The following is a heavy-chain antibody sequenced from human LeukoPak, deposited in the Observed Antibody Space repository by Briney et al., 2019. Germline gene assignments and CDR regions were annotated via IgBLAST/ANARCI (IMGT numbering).Heavy chain of an antibody. J-gene: IGHJ5*02. D-gene: IGHD2-2*01. CDR2: IYHSGST. Sequence: SETLSLTCTVSGYSISSGYYCGWIRQPPGKGLEWIGSIYHSGSTYYNPSLKSRVTISVDTSKNQFSLKLSSVTAADTAVYYCARVAVVVPAARLRFDPWGQGTLVTVSS. V-gene: IGHV4-38-2*02. CDR3: ARVAVVVPAARLRFDP. CDR1: GYSISSGYY.